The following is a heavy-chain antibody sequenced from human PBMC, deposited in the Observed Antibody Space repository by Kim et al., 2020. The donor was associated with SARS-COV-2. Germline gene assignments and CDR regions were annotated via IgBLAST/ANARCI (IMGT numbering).Heavy chain of an antibody. CDR2: IYYSGST. J-gene: IGHJ6*02. CDR3: ARHGGAGYNSYYYGMDV. CDR1: GGSISSSSYY. V-gene: IGHV4-39*01. Sequence: SETLSLTCTVSGGSISSSSYYWGWIRQPPGKGQEWIGSIYYSGSTYYNPSLKSRVTISVDTSKNQFSRKLSSVTAADTAVYYCARHGGAGYNSYYYGMDVWGQGTTVTVSS. D-gene: IGHD5-12*01.